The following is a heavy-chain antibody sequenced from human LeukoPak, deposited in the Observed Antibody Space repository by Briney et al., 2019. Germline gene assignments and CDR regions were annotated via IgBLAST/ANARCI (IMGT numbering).Heavy chain of an antibody. V-gene: IGHV4-59*12. CDR1: GFTFSSYS. D-gene: IGHD3-22*01. Sequence: GSLRLSCAASGFTFSSYSMNWVRQAPGKGLEWIGNIYYTGNTYYNPSLKSRVTISLDTSKNQFSLKVISMTAADTAVYYCTKSDGSGLIRICGRGTMVTVSS. CDR3: TKSDGSGLIRI. J-gene: IGHJ3*02. CDR2: IYYTGNT.